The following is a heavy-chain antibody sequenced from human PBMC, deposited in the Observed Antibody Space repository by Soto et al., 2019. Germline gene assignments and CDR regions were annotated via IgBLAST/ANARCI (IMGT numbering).Heavy chain of an antibody. Sequence: QVTLKESGPVLVKPTETLTPTCTVSGFSLSNTRMGVSWIRQPPGKALEWLAHIFSNDEKSYSTSLKSRLTISKDTSKSQVVLSMTNMDPVDTATYYCTRIEKGSATYTWGQGTLVTVSS. J-gene: IGHJ5*02. CDR3: TRIEKGSATYT. V-gene: IGHV2-26*01. CDR1: GFSLSNTRMG. CDR2: IFSNDEK. D-gene: IGHD3-10*01.